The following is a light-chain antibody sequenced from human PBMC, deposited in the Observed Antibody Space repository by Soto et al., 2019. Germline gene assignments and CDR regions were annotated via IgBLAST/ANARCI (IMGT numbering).Light chain of an antibody. V-gene: IGKV3-11*01. J-gene: IGKJ4*02. CDR3: QHRNNRPLT. Sequence: EIVMTQSPATLSVSPGERATLSCRASQSGSSNLAWYQQKPGQAPRLLIYEALNRATGIPARFSGSGSGTDFTLTISSLEPEDFAGYYCQHRNNRPLTFGGGTKVEIK. CDR1: QSGSSN. CDR2: EAL.